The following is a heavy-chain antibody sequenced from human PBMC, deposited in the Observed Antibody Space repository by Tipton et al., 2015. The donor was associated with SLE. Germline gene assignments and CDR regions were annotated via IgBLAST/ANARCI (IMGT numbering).Heavy chain of an antibody. J-gene: IGHJ4*02. Sequence: TLSLTCTVSNGSISSYYWSWIRQPPGKGLEWLGYISYGNTKYNPPLRSRLTISVDTSKNQFSLKLSSVTAADTAVYYCASMGRGYSYGTVYYWGQGTLVTVSS. CDR1: NGSISSYY. CDR2: ISYGNT. CDR3: ASMGRGYSYGTVYY. V-gene: IGHV4-59*01. D-gene: IGHD5-18*01.